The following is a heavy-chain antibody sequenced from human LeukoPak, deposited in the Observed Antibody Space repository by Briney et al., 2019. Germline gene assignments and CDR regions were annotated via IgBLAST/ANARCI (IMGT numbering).Heavy chain of an antibody. CDR3: ARGAWSGSYSEGVWWYFDL. Sequence: SETLSLTCAVYGGSFSGYYWSWIRQPPGKGLEWIGEINHSGSTNYNPSLKSRVTISVDTSKNQFSLKLSSVTAADTAVYYCARGAWSGSYSEGVWWYFDLWGRGTLVTVSS. D-gene: IGHD1-26*01. V-gene: IGHV4-34*01. CDR2: INHSGST. CDR1: GGSFSGYY. J-gene: IGHJ2*01.